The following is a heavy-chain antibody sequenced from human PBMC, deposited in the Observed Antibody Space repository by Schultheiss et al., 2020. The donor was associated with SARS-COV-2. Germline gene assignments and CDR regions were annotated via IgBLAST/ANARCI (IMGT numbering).Heavy chain of an antibody. V-gene: IGHV4-59*01. D-gene: IGHD1-26*01. J-gene: IGHJ6*03. CDR3: ARGVRGGGSYLTHYYYYYMDV. CDR1: GGSISSYY. Sequence: SQTLSLTCTVSGGSISSYYWSWIRQPPGKGLEWIGYIYYSGSTYYNPSLKSRVTISVDTSNNQFSLRLSSVTAADTAVYYCARGVRGGGSYLTHYYYYYMDVWGKGTTVTVSS. CDR2: IYYSGST.